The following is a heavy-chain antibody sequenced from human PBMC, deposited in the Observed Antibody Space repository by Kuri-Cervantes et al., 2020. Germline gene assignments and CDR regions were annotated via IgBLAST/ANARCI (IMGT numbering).Heavy chain of an antibody. D-gene: IGHD6-13*01. CDR2: IIPIFGTA. Sequence: LVKVSCKASGGTFSSYAISWVRQAPGQGLEWMGGIIPIFGTANYAQKFQGRVTITADKSTSTAYMELSSLRSEDTAVYYCARVRAAAGLHWFDPWGQGTLVTVSS. J-gene: IGHJ5*02. CDR3: ARVRAAAGLHWFDP. V-gene: IGHV1-69*06. CDR1: GGTFSSYA.